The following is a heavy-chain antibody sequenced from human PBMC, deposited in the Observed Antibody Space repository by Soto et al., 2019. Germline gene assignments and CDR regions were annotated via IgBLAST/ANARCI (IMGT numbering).Heavy chain of an antibody. CDR2: ISTDNGKA. V-gene: IGHV1-18*01. D-gene: IGHD3-16*01. CDR1: GYTFTSSG. Sequence: GASVKVSCKASGYTFTSSGISWVRQAPGQGLEWMGGISTDNGKAKYAQHLQGRVTMTADESTSTAYMELSSLRSEDTAVYYCAQCLLGVNYYYGMDVWGQGTPVTVS. J-gene: IGHJ6*02. CDR3: AQCLLGVNYYYGMDV.